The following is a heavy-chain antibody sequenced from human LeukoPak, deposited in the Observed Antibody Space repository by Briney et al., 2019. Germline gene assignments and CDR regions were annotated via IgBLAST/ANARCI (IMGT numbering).Heavy chain of an antibody. CDR1: GGSISSYY. CDR2: IYHSGGT. Sequence: SETLSLTCTVSGGSISSYYWSWIRQPPGKGLEWIGYIYHSGGTYYKPSLKSRVTISIDTSKNQFSLTLSSVTAADTAVYYCARGDSGSFFLWGQGTLVTVSS. V-gene: IGHV4-59*01. CDR3: ARGDSGSFFL. D-gene: IGHD1-26*01. J-gene: IGHJ4*02.